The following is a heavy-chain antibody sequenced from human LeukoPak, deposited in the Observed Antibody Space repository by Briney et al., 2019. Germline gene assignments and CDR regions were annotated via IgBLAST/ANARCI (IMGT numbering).Heavy chain of an antibody. V-gene: IGHV4-4*07. CDR1: GGSISSYY. Sequence: SETLSLTCTVSGGSISSYYWSWIRQPARKGLEWIGRIYASGSTNYNPSLKSRVTISVDKSKNQFSLKLSSVTAADTAVYYCARIHSSGRIEGNDYWGQGTLVTVSS. J-gene: IGHJ4*02. CDR2: IYASGST. CDR3: ARIHSSGRIEGNDY. D-gene: IGHD6-19*01.